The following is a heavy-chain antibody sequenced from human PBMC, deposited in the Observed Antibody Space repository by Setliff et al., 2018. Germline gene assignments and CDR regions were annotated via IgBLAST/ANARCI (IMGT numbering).Heavy chain of an antibody. V-gene: IGHV4-31*03. CDR3: ARSRTIAVKGGVFAV. D-gene: IGHD6-19*01. CDR2: IYYSGST. Sequence: SETLSLTCIVSGASISSDGYYWSWIRQHPGRGLGWIGYIYYSGSTYYNPSLKSRVTISLDTSKNQFSLELSSVTAADTAVYYCARSRTIAVKGGVFAVWGRGTLVTVSS. J-gene: IGHJ2*01. CDR1: GASISSDGYY.